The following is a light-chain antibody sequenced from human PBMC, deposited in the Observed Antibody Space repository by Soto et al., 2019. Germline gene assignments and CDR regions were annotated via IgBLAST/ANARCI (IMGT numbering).Light chain of an antibody. J-gene: IGLJ2*01. CDR3: SSYTSSSTEV. CDR1: SSDVGGYNY. V-gene: IGLV2-14*01. Sequence: QSALTQPASVSGSPGQSITIACTGTSSDVGGYNYVSWYQQHPGKAPKHMIYEVSNRPSGVSNRFSGSKSGNTSSLTISGLQAEYEADYYCSSYTSSSTEVFGGGTKPTVL. CDR2: EVS.